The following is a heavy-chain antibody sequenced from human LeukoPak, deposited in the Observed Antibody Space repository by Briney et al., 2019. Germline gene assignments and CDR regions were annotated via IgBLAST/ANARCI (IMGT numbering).Heavy chain of an antibody. Sequence: GESLKVSCKTSGYPFTTWEINWVRQAAGQGLEWMGWVHPNGGNTAYAQKFQGRVTMTRDTSISTAYMELSGLTSDDTAVYFCARGPRNDPWGQGTLVTVSS. CDR3: ARGPRNDP. CDR2: VHPNGGNT. CDR1: GYPFTTWE. J-gene: IGHJ5*02. V-gene: IGHV1-8*01. D-gene: IGHD1-14*01.